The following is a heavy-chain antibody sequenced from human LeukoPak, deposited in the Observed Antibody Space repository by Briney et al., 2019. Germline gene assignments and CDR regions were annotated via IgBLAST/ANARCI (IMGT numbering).Heavy chain of an antibody. CDR2: IWHDGSDE. Sequence: GRSLRLSCAASGFIFSTYGMHWVRQAPGEGLEWVALIWHDGSDEHYADSVKGRFTISRDNSRNTLYLQMNSLRVEDTAVYYCVRDRITMVRGVRNWFDPWGQGTLVTVSS. J-gene: IGHJ5*02. D-gene: IGHD3-10*01. CDR3: VRDRITMVRGVRNWFDP. V-gene: IGHV3-33*01. CDR1: GFIFSTYG.